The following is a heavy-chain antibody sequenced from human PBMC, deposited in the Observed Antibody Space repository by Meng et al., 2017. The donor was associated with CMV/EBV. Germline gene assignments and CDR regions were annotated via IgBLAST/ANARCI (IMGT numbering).Heavy chain of an antibody. J-gene: IGHJ6*02. CDR2: IKQDGSEK. CDR3: ARDRLDFWSGFSTYYYYYGMDV. V-gene: IGHV3-7*01. CDR1: GFTFSSYW. Sequence: GGSLRLSCAAPGFTFSSYWMGWVRQAPGKGLEWVANIKQDGSEKYYVDSVKGRFTISRDNAKNSLYLQMNSLRAEDTAVYYCARDRLDFWSGFSTYYYYYGMDVWGQGTTVTVSS. D-gene: IGHD3-3*01.